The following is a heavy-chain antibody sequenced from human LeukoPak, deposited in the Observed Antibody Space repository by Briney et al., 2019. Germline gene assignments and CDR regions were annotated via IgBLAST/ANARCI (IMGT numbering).Heavy chain of an antibody. Sequence: SETLSLTCAVYGGSFSGYYWSWIRQPPGKGLEWIGEINHSGSTNYNPSLKSRVTISVDTSKNQFSLKLSSVTAADTAVYYCARIPGTTYSGIDYWGQGTLVTVSS. V-gene: IGHV4-34*01. CDR3: ARIPGTTYSGIDY. D-gene: IGHD1-20*01. CDR2: INHSGST. CDR1: GGSFSGYY. J-gene: IGHJ4*02.